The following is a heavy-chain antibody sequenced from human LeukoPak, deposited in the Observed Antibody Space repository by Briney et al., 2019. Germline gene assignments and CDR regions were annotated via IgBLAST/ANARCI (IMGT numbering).Heavy chain of an antibody. CDR2: MNPNSGNT. V-gene: IGHV1-8*01. J-gene: IGHJ3*02. CDR3: ASSIAAAATGAFDI. CDR1: GYTFTSYD. D-gene: IGHD6-13*01. Sequence: GASVKVSCKASGYTFTSYDINWVRQATGQGLEWMGWMNPNSGNTGYAQKFQGRVTMTRNTSISTAYMELSSLRSEDTAVYYCASSIAAAATGAFDIWGQGTMVTVSS.